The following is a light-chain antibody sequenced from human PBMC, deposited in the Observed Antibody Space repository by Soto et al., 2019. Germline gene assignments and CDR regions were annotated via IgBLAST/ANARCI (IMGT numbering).Light chain of an antibody. V-gene: IGKV3-11*01. CDR2: DAS. CDR3: EQRSKWPPDT. CDR1: QSVSRY. J-gene: IGKJ3*01. Sequence: EIVLTQSPATLSLSPGERATLSCRASQSVSRYLAWYQQKPGQAPRLLIYDASNRATGIPARYSGSGSGTYFTLTISSLEPEDYGVYYCEQRSKWPPDTFGAGTKVDIK.